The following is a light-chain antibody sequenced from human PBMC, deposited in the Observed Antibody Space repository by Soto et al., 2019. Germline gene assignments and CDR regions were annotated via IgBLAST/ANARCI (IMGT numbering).Light chain of an antibody. J-gene: IGKJ1*01. V-gene: IGKV1-27*01. CDR3: RKYNSATWT. CDR1: KGISNY. CDR2: AAS. Sequence: DIQMTQSPPSLSASVGDRVTITCRASKGISNYLALYQKKPGKVPKLLIYAASTLQSGVPSRFSGSGSGTDFTLNISSLQTEDVATYYCRKYNSATWTFGQGTKVEVK.